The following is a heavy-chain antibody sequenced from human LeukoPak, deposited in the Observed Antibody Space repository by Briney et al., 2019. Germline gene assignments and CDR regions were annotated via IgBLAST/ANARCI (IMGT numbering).Heavy chain of an antibody. Sequence: PSQTLSLTCTVSGGSISSGGYYWSWIRQHPGKGLEWIGYIYYSGSTYYNPSLKSRVTISVDTSKNQFSLKLSSVTAADTAVYYCARDCTNGVCYPFGDAFDIWGQGTMVTVSS. J-gene: IGHJ3*02. CDR2: IYYSGST. D-gene: IGHD2-8*01. V-gene: IGHV4-31*03. CDR3: ARDCTNGVCYPFGDAFDI. CDR1: GGSISSGGYY.